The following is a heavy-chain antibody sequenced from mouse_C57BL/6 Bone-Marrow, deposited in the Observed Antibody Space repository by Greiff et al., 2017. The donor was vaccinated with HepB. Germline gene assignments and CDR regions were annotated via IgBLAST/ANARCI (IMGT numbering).Heavy chain of an antibody. D-gene: IGHD1-1*01. CDR2: INPDSSTI. CDR1: GIDFSRYW. Sequence: EVKLLESGGGLVQPGGSLKLSCAASGIDFSRYWMSWVRRAPGKGLEWIGEINPDSSTINYAPSLKDKFIITRDNANNTRYLQMSKVRSEDTALYYCARYYYGSSYGDYFDYWGQGTTLTVSS. CDR3: ARYYYGSSYGDYFDY. J-gene: IGHJ2*01. V-gene: IGHV4-1*01.